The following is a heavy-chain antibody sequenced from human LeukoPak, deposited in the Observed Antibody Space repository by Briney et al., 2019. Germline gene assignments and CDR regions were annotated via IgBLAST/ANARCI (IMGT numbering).Heavy chain of an antibody. J-gene: IGHJ4*02. CDR2: IYYSGST. Sequence: PSETLSLTCTVSGGSISSSSYYWGWIRQPPGKGLEWIGSIYYSGSTYYNPSLKSRVTISVDTSKNQFSLKLSSVTAADTAVYYCARFSTPTNDYGGYYFDYWGQGTLVTVSS. D-gene: IGHD4-23*01. V-gene: IGHV4-39*07. CDR3: ARFSTPTNDYGGYYFDY. CDR1: GGSISSSSYY.